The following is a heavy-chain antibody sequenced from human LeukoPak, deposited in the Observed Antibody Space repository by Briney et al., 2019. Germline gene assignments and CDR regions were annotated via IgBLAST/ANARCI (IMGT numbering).Heavy chain of an antibody. CDR3: ARERKPRSDNWFDP. CDR1: GGSISSSSYY. CDR2: IYYSGST. Sequence: SETLSLTCTVSGGSISSSSYYWGWIRQPPGKGLEWIGSIYYSGSTYYNPSLKSRVTISVDTSKNQFSLKLSSVTAADTAVYYCARERKPRSDNWFDPWGQGTLVTVSS. J-gene: IGHJ5*02. V-gene: IGHV4-39*07.